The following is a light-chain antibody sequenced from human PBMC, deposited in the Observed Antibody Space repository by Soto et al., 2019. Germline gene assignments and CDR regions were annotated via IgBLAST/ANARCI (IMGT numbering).Light chain of an antibody. Sequence: QSVLTQPRSVSGSPGQSVTISCTGTSSDVGGYTSVSWYQQHPGKAPKVMIYAVTKRPSGVPDRCSGSKSGNTASLTISGLQADDEADYYCSSYAGSYAYVFGTGTKLTVL. CDR2: AVT. V-gene: IGLV2-11*01. CDR1: SSDVGGYTS. J-gene: IGLJ1*01. CDR3: SSYAGSYAYV.